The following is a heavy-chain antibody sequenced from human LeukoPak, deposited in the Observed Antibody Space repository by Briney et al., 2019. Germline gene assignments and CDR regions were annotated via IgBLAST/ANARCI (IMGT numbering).Heavy chain of an antibody. V-gene: IGHV4-59*01. CDR2: IYYSGST. D-gene: IGHD3-9*01. CDR1: GGSFSGYY. Sequence: SETLSLTCAVYGGSFSGYYWSWIRQPPGKGLEWIGYIYYSGSTNYNPSLKSRVTISVDTSKNQFSLKLSSVTAADTAVYYCARGRSDISLYYYYGMDVWGQGTTVTVSS. CDR3: ARGRSDISLYYYYGMDV. J-gene: IGHJ6*02.